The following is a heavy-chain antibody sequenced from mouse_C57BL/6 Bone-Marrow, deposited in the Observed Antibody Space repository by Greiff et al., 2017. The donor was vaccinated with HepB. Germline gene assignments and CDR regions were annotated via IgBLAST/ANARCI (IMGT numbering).Heavy chain of an antibody. CDR3: ARDDYDYAMDY. D-gene: IGHD2-4*01. CDR1: GYAFSSSW. V-gene: IGHV1-82*01. Sequence: VQLQQSGPELVKPGASVKISCKASGYAFSSSWMNWVKQRPGKGLEWIGRIYPGDGDTNYNGKFKGKATLTADKSSSTAYMQLISLTSEDSAVYFCARDDYDYAMDYWGQGTSVTVSS. CDR2: IYPGDGDT. J-gene: IGHJ4*01.